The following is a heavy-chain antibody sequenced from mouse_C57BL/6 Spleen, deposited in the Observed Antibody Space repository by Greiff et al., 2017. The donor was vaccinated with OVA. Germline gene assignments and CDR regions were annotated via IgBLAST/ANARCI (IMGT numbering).Heavy chain of an antibody. Sequence: EVQLVESGPGLVKPSQSLSLTCSVTGYSITSGYYWNWIRQFPGNKLEWMGYISYDGSNNYNPSLKNRISITRDTSKNQFFLKLNSVTTEDTATYDCARESNYPAWFAYWGQGTLVTVSA. V-gene: IGHV3-6*01. CDR3: ARESNYPAWFAY. D-gene: IGHD2-5*01. J-gene: IGHJ3*01. CDR2: ISYDGSN. CDR1: GYSITSGYY.